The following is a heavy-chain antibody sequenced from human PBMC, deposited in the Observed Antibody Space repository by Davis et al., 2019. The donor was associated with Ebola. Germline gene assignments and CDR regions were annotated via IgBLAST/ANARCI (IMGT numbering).Heavy chain of an antibody. Sequence: SGPTLVKPTQTLTLTCTFSGFSLSTSGMRVSWIRQPPGKALEWLARIDWDDDKFHSTSLKTRLTISKDTSKNQVVLTMTNMDPVDTATYYCARIRCSGGSCYFDYWGQGTLVTVSS. J-gene: IGHJ4*02. CDR3: ARIRCSGGSCYFDY. V-gene: IGHV2-70*04. CDR2: IDWDDDK. CDR1: GFSLSTSGMR. D-gene: IGHD2-15*01.